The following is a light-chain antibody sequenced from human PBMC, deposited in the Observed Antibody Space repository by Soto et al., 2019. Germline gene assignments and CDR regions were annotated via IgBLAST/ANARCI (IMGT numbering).Light chain of an antibody. CDR1: QSFNGW. J-gene: IGKJ5*01. V-gene: IGKV1-5*03. Sequence: DIQLTQSPSTLSASVGDRVTITCRASQSFNGWLAWYQQTAGKAPNLLISKASTLQSGVPSRFSGRGSGTXXXXXXSSLQPDDFATYYCQQYNNYPYTFGQGTRLEIK. CDR3: QQYNNYPYT. CDR2: KAS.